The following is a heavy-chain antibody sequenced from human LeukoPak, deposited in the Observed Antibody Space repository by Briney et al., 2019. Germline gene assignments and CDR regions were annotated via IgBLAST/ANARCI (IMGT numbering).Heavy chain of an antibody. V-gene: IGHV1-2*02. CDR3: ARDRYYYGSSGYPSH. J-gene: IGHJ4*02. CDR2: INPNSGGT. Sequence: ASVKVSCKASGYTFTGYYMHWVRQAPGQGLEWMGWINPNSGGTNYAQKFQGRVTMTRDTSISTAYMELSRLRSDDTAVYYCARDRYYYGSSGYPSHWGQGTLVTVSS. D-gene: IGHD3-22*01. CDR1: GYTFTGYY.